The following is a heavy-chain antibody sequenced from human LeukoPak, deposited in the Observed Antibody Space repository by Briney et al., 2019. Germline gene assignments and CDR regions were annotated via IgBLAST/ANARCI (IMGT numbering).Heavy chain of an antibody. CDR3: AREPPYTGHCDITTCDVSRFDS. J-gene: IGHJ4*02. D-gene: IGHD2-2*01. Sequence: ASVKVSCTASRNIFTGYFIHWVRQAPGQGLEWMGWINPKNGGTNPAEKFQGRVTMTRDTSLSTAFMELTGLTSDDTAVYFCAREPPYTGHCDITTCDVSRFDSWGQGTLVTVSS. V-gene: IGHV1-2*02. CDR1: RNIFTGYF. CDR2: INPKNGGT.